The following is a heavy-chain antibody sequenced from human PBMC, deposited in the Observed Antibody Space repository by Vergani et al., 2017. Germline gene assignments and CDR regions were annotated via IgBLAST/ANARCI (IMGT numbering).Heavy chain of an antibody. V-gene: IGHV1-2*06. J-gene: IGHJ4*02. D-gene: IGHD2-2*01. CDR3: ERVIVGCSRTNCFADH. CDR1: GFTFSNYG. CDR2: IDPNSVDT. Sequence: QVQLVESGGGVVQPGGSLRLSCGASGFTFSNYGIHWVRQAPGQGLDWLGRIDPNSVDTRYSQRFQDRVTITRDTSINTAYMEMTRLRPDDTAIYYCERVIVGCSRTNCFADHWGQGTLVTVSS.